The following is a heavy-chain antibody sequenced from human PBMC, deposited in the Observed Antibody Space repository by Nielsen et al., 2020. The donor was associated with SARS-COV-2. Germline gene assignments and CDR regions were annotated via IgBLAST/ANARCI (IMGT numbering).Heavy chain of an antibody. CDR3: ARVFADSNYYGSGRHDY. CDR2: IYYSGST. D-gene: IGHD3-10*01. CDR1: GGSISSGGYY. V-gene: IGHV4-31*03. Sequence: SETLSLTCTVSGGSISSGGYYWSWIRQHPGKGLEWIGYIYYSGSTYYNPSLKSRVTISVDTSKNQFSLKLSSVTAADTAVYYCARVFADSNYYGSGRHDYWGQGTLVTVSS. J-gene: IGHJ4*02.